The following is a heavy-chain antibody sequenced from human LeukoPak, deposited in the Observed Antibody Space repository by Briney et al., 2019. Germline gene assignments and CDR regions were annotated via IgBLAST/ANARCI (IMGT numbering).Heavy chain of an antibody. Sequence: GESLKISCKGSGYIFTTYWIGWVRQMPGKGLEWMGIIYPGDSETRYSPSFQGQVTISADKSITTAYLQWSSLKASDTAIYYCVRSRGYSYGYFYYFDYWGQGTLVTVSS. CDR2: IYPGDSET. V-gene: IGHV5-51*01. CDR3: VRSRGYSYGYFYYFDY. D-gene: IGHD5-18*01. CDR1: GYIFTTYW. J-gene: IGHJ4*02.